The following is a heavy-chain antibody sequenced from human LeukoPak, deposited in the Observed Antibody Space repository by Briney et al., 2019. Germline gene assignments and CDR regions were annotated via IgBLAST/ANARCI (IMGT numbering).Heavy chain of an antibody. CDR3: AREQRYDYCWGSYRSSYYFDY. CDR2: IYYSGNT. Sequence: GSLTLSCAASGFTFSDYYMSWIRQAPGKGLEWIGSIYYSGNTYYNPSLKSRVTISVDRSKNQFSLKLSSVTAADTAVYYCAREQRYDYCWGSYRSSYYFDYWGQGTLVTVSS. J-gene: IGHJ4*02. V-gene: IGHV4-38-2*02. CDR1: GFTFSDYY. D-gene: IGHD3-16*02.